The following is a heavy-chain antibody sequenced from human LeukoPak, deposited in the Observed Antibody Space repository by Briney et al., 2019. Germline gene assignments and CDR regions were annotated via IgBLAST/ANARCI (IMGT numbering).Heavy chain of an antibody. CDR3: ARERKGGYSYGHVGGY. V-gene: IGHV1-18*01. CDR2: ISAYNGNT. Sequence: ASVRVSCKASGYTFTSYGISWVRQAPGQGLEWMGWISAYNGNTNYAQKLQGRVTMTTDTSTSTAYMELRSLRSDDTAVYYCARERKGGYSYGHVGGYWGQGTLVTVSS. CDR1: GYTFTSYG. D-gene: IGHD5-18*01. J-gene: IGHJ4*02.